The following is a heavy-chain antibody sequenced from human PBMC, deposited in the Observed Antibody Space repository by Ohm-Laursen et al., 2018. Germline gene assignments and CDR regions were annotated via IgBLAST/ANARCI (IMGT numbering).Heavy chain of an antibody. CDR1: GGTLSESS. CDR3: AAGIRSGWYYFDY. J-gene: IGHJ4*02. V-gene: IGHV1-24*01. D-gene: IGHD6-19*01. Sequence: SVKVSCKASGGTLSESSMHWVRQTPGKGLEWMGGFAPEDGKTFYAQNFQGRVTMTEDTSTHTAYMELSSLRSEDTALYYCAAGIRSGWYYFDYWGQGTLVTVSS. CDR2: FAPEDGKT.